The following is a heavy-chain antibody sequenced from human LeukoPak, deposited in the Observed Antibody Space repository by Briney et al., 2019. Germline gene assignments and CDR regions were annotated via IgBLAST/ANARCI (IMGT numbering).Heavy chain of an antibody. CDR1: GFTFSSYA. CDR3: ARDQVRYGSGSYYGY. D-gene: IGHD3-10*01. Sequence: GGSRRPSSAASGFTFSSYAMSWVRQAPRKRLEWDSGISGSGGSTYYADPVKGRFTISRDNYKNTLYLQMNSLRAEDTAVYYCARDQVRYGSGSYYGYWGQGTLVTVSS. CDR2: ISGSGGST. V-gene: IGHV3-23*01. J-gene: IGHJ4*02.